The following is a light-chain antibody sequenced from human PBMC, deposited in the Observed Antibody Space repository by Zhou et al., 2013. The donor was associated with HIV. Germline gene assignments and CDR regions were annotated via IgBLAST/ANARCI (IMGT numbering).Light chain of an antibody. CDR3: QQTNSFPFT. V-gene: IGKV1-12*01. CDR2: GAS. Sequence: DIRMTQLPSSLSASVGDRVIITCRASQGISTWLAWYQQKPGKAPKLLLYGASTLQSGVPSRFSGRGSGTDFTLIISGLQPEDFATYYCQQTNSFPFTFGPGTKV. J-gene: IGKJ3*01. CDR1: QGISTW.